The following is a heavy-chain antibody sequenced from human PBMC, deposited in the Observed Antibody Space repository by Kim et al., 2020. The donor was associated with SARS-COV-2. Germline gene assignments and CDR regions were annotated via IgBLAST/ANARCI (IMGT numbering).Heavy chain of an antibody. J-gene: IGHJ4*02. CDR1: GYTFTKYN. Sequence: ASVKVSCKASGYTFTKYNINWVRQAGGQGLEWMGGMNPNTGNTDYAQKFRGRVTMTRDTSINTAYMELSSLTSDDTAVYFCARALIYHDSGIFPPGYEDFWGQGTLVTVSS. CDR2: MNPNTGNT. CDR3: ARALIYHDSGIFPPGYEDF. V-gene: IGHV1-8*01. D-gene: IGHD3-10*01.